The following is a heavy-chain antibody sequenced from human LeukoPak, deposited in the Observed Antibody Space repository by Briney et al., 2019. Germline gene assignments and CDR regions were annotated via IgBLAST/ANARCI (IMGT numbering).Heavy chain of an antibody. J-gene: IGHJ1*01. CDR3: ARGNYYCGGDCYTAEYFQH. V-gene: IGHV3-23*01. CDR1: GFTFDDYA. Sequence: PGGSLRLSCAASGFTFDDYAMTWVRQAPGKGLECVSAINYSGGSTYYADSVKGRFTISRDNSKNTLYLQMDSLRAEDTAVYYCARGNYYCGGDCYTAEYFQHWGQGTLVTVSS. D-gene: IGHD2-21*02. CDR2: INYSGGST.